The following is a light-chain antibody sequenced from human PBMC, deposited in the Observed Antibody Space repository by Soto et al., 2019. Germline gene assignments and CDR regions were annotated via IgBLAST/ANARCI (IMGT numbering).Light chain of an antibody. CDR1: QSVSSSY. CDR3: QQYGSSPRYT. V-gene: IGKV3-20*01. J-gene: IGKJ2*01. CDR2: GAS. Sequence: EIVLTQSPGTLSLSPGERATLSCMASQSVSSSYLAWYQQKPGQAPRLLSYGASSRATGIPDRFSGSGSGTDFTLTISRLEPEDFAVYYCQQYGSSPRYTFGQGTKLEIK.